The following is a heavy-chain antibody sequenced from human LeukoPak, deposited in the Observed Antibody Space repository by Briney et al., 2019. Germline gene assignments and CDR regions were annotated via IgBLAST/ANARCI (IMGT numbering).Heavy chain of an antibody. V-gene: IGHV4-59*01. CDR2: IYYSGST. CDR1: GGSISSYY. Sequence: PSETLSLTCTVSGGSISSYYWSWLRQPPGKGLEWIGYIYYSGSTNYNPSLKSRVTISVDTSKNQFSLMLSSVTAADTAVYYCARGLRWELNYWGQGTLVTVSS. J-gene: IGHJ4*02. D-gene: IGHD1-26*01. CDR3: ARGLRWELNY.